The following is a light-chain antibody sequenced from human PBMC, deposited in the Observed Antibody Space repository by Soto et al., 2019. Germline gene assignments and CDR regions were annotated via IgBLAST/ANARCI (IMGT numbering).Light chain of an antibody. CDR1: QSVRSN. V-gene: IGKV3-15*01. CDR2: GAS. Sequence: EIVMTQSPATLSVSPGQRATLSCRASQSVRSNVAWYQQKPGQAPRLLIYGASTRATGIPARFSGSGSGTEFTLTISSLQSEDFAVYYCQQYHNWPPITFGGGTKVEIK. CDR3: QQYHNWPPIT. J-gene: IGKJ4*01.